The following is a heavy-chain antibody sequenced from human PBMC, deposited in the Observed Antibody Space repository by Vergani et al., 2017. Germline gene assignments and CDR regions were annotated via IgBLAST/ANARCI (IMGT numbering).Heavy chain of an antibody. Sequence: EVQLVESGGGVVQPGGSLRLSCAASGFTFDDYAMHWVRQAPGKGLEWVSLISGDGGSTYYADSVKGRFTISRDNSKNTLYLQMNSLRAEDTAVYYCAKDGTMVRGVIGCFDYWGQGTLVTVSS. CDR1: GFTFDDYA. D-gene: IGHD3-10*01. CDR3: AKDGTMVRGVIGCFDY. V-gene: IGHV3-43*02. CDR2: ISGDGGST. J-gene: IGHJ4*02.